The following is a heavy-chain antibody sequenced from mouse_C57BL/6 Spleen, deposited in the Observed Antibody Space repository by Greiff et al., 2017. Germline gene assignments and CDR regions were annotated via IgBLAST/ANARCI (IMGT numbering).Heavy chain of an antibody. CDR2: IDPENGDT. CDR3: TTPSSYGNYDY. V-gene: IGHV14-4*01. Sequence: EVQLQQSGAELVRPGASVKLSCTASGFNIKDDYMHWVKQRPEQGLEWIGWIDPENGDTEYASKFQGKATITADTSSNTAYLQLSSLTSEDTAVXYCTTPSSYGNYDYWGQGTTLTVSS. J-gene: IGHJ2*01. D-gene: IGHD2-10*01. CDR1: GFNIKDDY.